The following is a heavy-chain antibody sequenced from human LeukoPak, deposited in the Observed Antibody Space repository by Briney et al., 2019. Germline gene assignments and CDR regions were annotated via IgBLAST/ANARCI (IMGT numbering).Heavy chain of an antibody. D-gene: IGHD5-12*01. CDR3: ASLWEVATRLSNDYYYYGMDV. CDR2: INPNSGGT. V-gene: IGHV1-2*02. Sequence: ASVKVSCKASGYTFTGYYMHWVRQAPGQGLEWMGWINPNSGGTNYAQKFQGRVTMTRDTTISTAYMELSRLRSDDTAVYYCASLWEVATRLSNDYYYYGMDVWGQGTTVTVSS. CDR1: GYTFTGYY. J-gene: IGHJ6*02.